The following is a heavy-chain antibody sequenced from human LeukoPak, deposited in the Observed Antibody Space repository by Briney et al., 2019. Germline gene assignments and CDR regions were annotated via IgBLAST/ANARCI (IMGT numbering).Heavy chain of an antibody. D-gene: IGHD3-3*01. J-gene: IGHJ5*01. V-gene: IGHV3-23*01. CDR3: ARAPLGMGFDS. Sequence: GGSLRLSCAASGFTFSTYAMTWVRQAPGKGLEWVSSITSSGGGTYYADSVRGRFTISRDNSKSTLYLQMKSLRVEDTAIYYCARAPLGMGFDSWGQGTLVTVSS. CDR1: GFTFSTYA. CDR2: ITSSGGGT.